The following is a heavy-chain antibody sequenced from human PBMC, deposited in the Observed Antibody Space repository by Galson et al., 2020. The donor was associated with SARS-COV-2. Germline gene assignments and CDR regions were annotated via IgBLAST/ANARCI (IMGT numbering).Heavy chain of an antibody. J-gene: IGHJ5*02. CDR3: AAFVAGGSGKGP. CDR2: VESSGST. V-gene: IGHV4-61*02. Sequence: SESLSLTCTVSKGSISGSYHWNWIRQPAGKGLEWIGRVESSGSTRYNPTLTSRVTISEDTSKNQFSLNLSSVTAADTAVYYCAAFVAGGSGKGPWGQGALVTVS. D-gene: IGHD2-21*01. CDR1: KGSISGSYH.